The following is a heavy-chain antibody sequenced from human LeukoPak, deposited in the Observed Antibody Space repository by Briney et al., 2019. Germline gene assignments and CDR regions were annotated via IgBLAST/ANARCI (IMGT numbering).Heavy chain of an antibody. Sequence: SETLSLTCAVSGYSISSGSYWGWIRQPPGKGLEWIGSIHHSGRTYYNPSLKSRVTISVDTSKNQFSLKVNPVTAADTAVYYCARGDFWSGYRTIDYWGQGTLVTVSS. D-gene: IGHD3-3*01. J-gene: IGHJ4*02. V-gene: IGHV4-38-2*01. CDR2: IHHSGRT. CDR1: GYSISSGSY. CDR3: ARGDFWSGYRTIDY.